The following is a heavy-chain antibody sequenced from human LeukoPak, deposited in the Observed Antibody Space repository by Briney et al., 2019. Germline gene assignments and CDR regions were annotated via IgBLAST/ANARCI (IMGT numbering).Heavy chain of an antibody. D-gene: IGHD3-22*01. CDR3: ARENYYDSSGYSEGLDV. J-gene: IGHJ6*02. V-gene: IGHV4-4*07. CDR1: GGSISNSY. Sequence: SETLSLTCTVSGGSISNSYWSWTRQPAGKGLEWIGRMYVSGTTNYNPSLRSRVTMSVDTSKNQFSLRLSSVTAADTAVYYCARENYYDSSGYSEGLDVWGQGTTVTVSS. CDR2: MYVSGTT.